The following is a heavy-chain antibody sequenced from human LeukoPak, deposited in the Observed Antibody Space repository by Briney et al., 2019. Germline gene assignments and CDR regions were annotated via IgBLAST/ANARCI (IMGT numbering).Heavy chain of an antibody. CDR1: GYTFTSYG. Sequence: GASVKVSCKASGYTFTSYGISWVRQAPGQGLEWMGWISAYNGNTNYAQKLQGRVTMTTDTSTSTAYMELRSLRSDDTAVYYCAIHRLEVPDIWLGDQKDYWGQGTLVTVSS. J-gene: IGHJ4*02. CDR3: AIHRLEVPDIWLGDQKDY. D-gene: IGHD3-10*01. V-gene: IGHV1-18*01. CDR2: ISAYNGNT.